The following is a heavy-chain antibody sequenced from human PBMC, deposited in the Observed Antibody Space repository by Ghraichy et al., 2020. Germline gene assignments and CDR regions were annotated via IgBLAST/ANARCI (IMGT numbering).Heavy chain of an antibody. CDR1: GFTFSSYA. J-gene: IGHJ4*02. D-gene: IGHD6-13*01. Sequence: GESLNISCAASGFTFSSYAMSWVRQAPGKGLEWVSTFSGSGDSTYYADSVKGRFTISRDNSKNTLYLQMNSVRAEDTAVYYCAKDAKYSGTWYAIYDYWGQGTLVTVSS. V-gene: IGHV3-23*01. CDR3: AKDAKYSGTWYAIYDY. CDR2: FSGSGDST.